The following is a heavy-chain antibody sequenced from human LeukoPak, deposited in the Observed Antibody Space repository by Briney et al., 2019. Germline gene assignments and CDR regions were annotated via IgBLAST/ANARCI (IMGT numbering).Heavy chain of an antibody. J-gene: IGHJ4*02. CDR2: IGGSGGST. CDR1: GFTFSSSA. CDR3: VRGNIWLDY. V-gene: IGHV3-23*01. Sequence: GGSLRLSCAASGFTFSSSAMSWVRQAPGKGLEWVSVIGGSGGSTYYADSVKGRFTISRDNSKNTLYLQMNSLRAEDTAIYYCVRGNIWLDYWGRGTLVTVSS.